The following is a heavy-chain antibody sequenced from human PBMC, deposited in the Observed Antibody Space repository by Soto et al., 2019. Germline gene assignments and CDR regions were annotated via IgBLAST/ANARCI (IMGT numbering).Heavy chain of an antibody. J-gene: IGHJ4*02. V-gene: IGHV4-30-4*01. CDR1: GGSISSGDYY. CDR3: ASEDSSGYLLDY. D-gene: IGHD3-22*01. Sequence: SETLSLTCTVSGGSISSGDYYWSWIRQPPGKGLEWIGYIYYSGSTYYNPSLKSRVTISVDTSKNQFSLKLSSVTAADTAVYYCASEDSSGYLLDYWGQGTLVTVSS. CDR2: IYYSGST.